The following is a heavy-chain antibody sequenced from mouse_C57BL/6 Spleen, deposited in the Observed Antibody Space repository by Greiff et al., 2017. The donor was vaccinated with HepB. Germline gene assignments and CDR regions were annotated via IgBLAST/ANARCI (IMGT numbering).Heavy chain of an antibody. CDR2: ISDGGSYT. J-gene: IGHJ4*01. V-gene: IGHV5-4*01. D-gene: IGHD1-1*02. CDR1: GFTFSSYA. CDR3: ARDFGGYLYAMDY. Sequence: EVKLMESGGGLVKPGGSLKLSCAASGFTFSSYAMSWVRQTPEKRLEWVATISDGGSYTYYPDNVKGRFTISRDNAKNNLYLQMSHLKSEDTAMYYCARDFGGYLYAMDYWGQGTSVTVSS.